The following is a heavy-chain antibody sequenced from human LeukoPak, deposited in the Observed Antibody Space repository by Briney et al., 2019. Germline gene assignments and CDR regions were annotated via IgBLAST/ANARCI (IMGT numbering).Heavy chain of an antibody. CDR3: AKGGTY. J-gene: IGHJ4*02. CDR1: GFILDDYA. Sequence: GRSLRLFCAASGFILDDYAMHWVRHAPGKGLECVSGISWNRGSINYAASVKGRFTISRDNAKNSLYLQMNSLRAEDTALYYYAKGGTYWGQGTLVTVSS. CDR2: ISWNRGSI. V-gene: IGHV3-9*01. D-gene: IGHD1-1*01.